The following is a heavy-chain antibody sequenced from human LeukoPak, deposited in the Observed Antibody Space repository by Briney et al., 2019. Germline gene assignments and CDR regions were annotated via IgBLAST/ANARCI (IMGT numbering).Heavy chain of an antibody. V-gene: IGHV3-23*01. J-gene: IGHJ6*03. CDR2: VSGSAGNT. CDR3: ATRGDYMDV. Sequence: GGSLRLSCAASGFTFRNYAMSWVRQAPGKGLEWVSSVSGSAGNTFYADSVKGRFTISRDNSKNTLYLQMNSLRAEDTAVYYCATRGDYMDVWGKGTTVTVSS. D-gene: IGHD5-12*01. CDR1: GFTFRNYA.